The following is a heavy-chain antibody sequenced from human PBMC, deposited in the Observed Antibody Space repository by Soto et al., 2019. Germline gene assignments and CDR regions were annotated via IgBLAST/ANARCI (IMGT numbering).Heavy chain of an antibody. CDR2: ISGGGETT. D-gene: IGHD3-10*01. Sequence: EVQLLESGGGLVQPGGSLRLSCAASGFTFSSYAMWWVRQAPGKGLECVSAISGGGETTYYADSVKGRFTISRDNSKNTLYLQMNSLRAEDTAVYYCAFISGSGSYYFDYWGQGTLVTVSS. CDR1: GFTFSSYA. V-gene: IGHV3-23*01. J-gene: IGHJ4*02. CDR3: AFISGSGSYYFDY.